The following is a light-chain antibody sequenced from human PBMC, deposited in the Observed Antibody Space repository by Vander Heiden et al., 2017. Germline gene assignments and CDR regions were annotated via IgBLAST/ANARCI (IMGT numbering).Light chain of an antibody. CDR2: QDN. CDR1: ELGDKY. J-gene: IGLJ1*01. Sequence: SYVLTQPPSVSVSPGQTASITCSGDELGDKYVCWYQQKPGQSPVLVMYQDNKRPSGIPERFSGSNSGDTATLTISGTQPMDEADFYCQAWDGSTGVFGTGTKVTVL. CDR3: QAWDGSTGV. V-gene: IGLV3-1*01.